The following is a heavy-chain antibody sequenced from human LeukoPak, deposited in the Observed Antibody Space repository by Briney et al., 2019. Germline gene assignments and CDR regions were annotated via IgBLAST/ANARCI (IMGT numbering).Heavy chain of an antibody. CDR2: IYHSGST. CDR1: GYSISSGYY. J-gene: IGHJ3*02. CDR3: ATSLYYYDSSGYHKGYDAFDI. D-gene: IGHD3-22*01. Sequence: SETLSLTCTVSGYSISSGYYWGWIRQPPGKGLEWIGSIYHSGSTYYNPSLKSRVTISVDTSKNQFSLKLSSVTTADTAVYYCATSLYYYDSSGYHKGYDAFDIWGQGTMVTVSS. V-gene: IGHV4-38-2*02.